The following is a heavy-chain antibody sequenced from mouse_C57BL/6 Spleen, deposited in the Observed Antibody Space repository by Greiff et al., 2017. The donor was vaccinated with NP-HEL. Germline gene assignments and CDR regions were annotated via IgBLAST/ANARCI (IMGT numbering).Heavy chain of an antibody. V-gene: IGHV1-80*01. J-gene: IGHJ2*01. CDR1: GYAFSSYW. CDR3: ARSVYYYGSSYVRIWFDY. CDR2: IYPGDGDT. D-gene: IGHD1-1*01. Sequence: QVQLKQSGAELVKPGASVKISCKASGYAFSSYWMNWVKQRPGKGLEWIGQIYPGDGDTNYNGKFKGKATLTADKSSSTAYMQLSSLTSEDSAVYFCARSVYYYGSSYVRIWFDYWGQGTTLTVSS.